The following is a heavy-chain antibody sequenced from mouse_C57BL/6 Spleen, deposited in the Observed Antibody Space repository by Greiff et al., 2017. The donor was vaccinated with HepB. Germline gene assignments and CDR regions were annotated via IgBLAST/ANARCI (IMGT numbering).Heavy chain of an antibody. Sequence: VQLQQPGAELVRPGTSVKLSCKASGYTFTSYWMHWVKQRPGQGLEWIGVIDPSDSYTNYNQKFKGKATLTVDTSSSTAYMQLSSLTSEDSAVYYCARGGSTMVTPFAYWGQGTLVTVSA. V-gene: IGHV1-59*01. J-gene: IGHJ3*01. CDR3: ARGGSTMVTPFAY. D-gene: IGHD2-2*01. CDR1: GYTFTSYW. CDR2: IDPSDSYT.